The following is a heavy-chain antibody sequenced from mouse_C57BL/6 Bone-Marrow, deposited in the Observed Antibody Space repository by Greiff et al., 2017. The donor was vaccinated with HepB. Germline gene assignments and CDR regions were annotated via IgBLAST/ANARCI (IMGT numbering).Heavy chain of an antibody. CDR2: INPSNGGT. CDR3: ARFITTVVATDY. D-gene: IGHD1-1*01. Sequence: VQLKQPGTELVKPGASVKLSCKASGYTFTSYWMHWVKQRPGQGLEWIGNINPSNGGTNYNEKFKSKATLTVDKSSSTAYMELRSLTSEDSAVYFCARFITTVVATDYWGQGTTLTVSS. CDR1: GYTFTSYW. J-gene: IGHJ2*01. V-gene: IGHV1-53*01.